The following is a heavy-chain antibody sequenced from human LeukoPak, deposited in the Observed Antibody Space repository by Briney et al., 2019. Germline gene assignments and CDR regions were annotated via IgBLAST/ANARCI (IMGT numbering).Heavy chain of an antibody. CDR2: ISYDGSNK. CDR3: AKDPWYGVVTARAYYFDY. J-gene: IGHJ4*02. V-gene: IGHV3-30*18. Sequence: GRSLRLSCAASGFTFSSYGMHWVRQAPGKGLAWVAVISYDGSNKYYADSVKGRFTISRDNSKNTLYLQMNSLRAEDTAVYYCAKDPWYGVVTARAYYFDYWGQGTLVTVSS. D-gene: IGHD2-21*02. CDR1: GFTFSSYG.